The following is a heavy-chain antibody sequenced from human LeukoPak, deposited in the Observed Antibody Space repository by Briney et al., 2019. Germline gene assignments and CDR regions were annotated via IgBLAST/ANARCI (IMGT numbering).Heavy chain of an antibody. CDR2: INHRGST. J-gene: IGHJ5*02. V-gene: IGHV4-34*01. CDR3: ASKSEMATIET. D-gene: IGHD5-24*01. CDR1: GGSFSGYY. Sequence: SETLSLTCAVYGGSFSGYYWSWIRQPPGKGLEWIGEINHRGSTNYNPSLKSRVTISVDTSKNQFSLKLSSVTAADTAVYYCASKSEMATIETWGQGTLVTVSS.